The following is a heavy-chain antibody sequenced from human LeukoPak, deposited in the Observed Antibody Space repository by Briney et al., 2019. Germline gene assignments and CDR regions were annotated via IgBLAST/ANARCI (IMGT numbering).Heavy chain of an antibody. D-gene: IGHD2-15*01. Sequence: SETLSLTCTVSGGSISSSSYYWGWIRQPPGKGLEWIGSIYYSGSTYYNPSLKSRVTISVDTSKNQFSLKLSSVTAADTAVYYCARLATLRYCSGGSRPTPFDYWGQGTLVTVSS. CDR3: ARLATLRYCSGGSRPTPFDY. CDR2: IYYSGST. CDR1: GGSISSSSYY. V-gene: IGHV4-39*01. J-gene: IGHJ4*02.